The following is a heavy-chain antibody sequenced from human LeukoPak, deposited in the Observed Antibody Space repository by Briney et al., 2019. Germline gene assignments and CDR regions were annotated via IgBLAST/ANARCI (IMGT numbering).Heavy chain of an antibody. Sequence: ASVKVSCKASGGTFISYAISWVRQAPGQGLEWMGGIIPIYGTANYAQKFQGRVTITADESTSTAYMKLTSLRSEDTAVYYCMMVVDYYYYGMDVWGQGTTVTVSS. CDR2: IIPIYGTA. D-gene: IGHD3-22*01. CDR1: GGTFISYA. V-gene: IGHV1-69*01. J-gene: IGHJ6*02. CDR3: MMVVDYYYYGMDV.